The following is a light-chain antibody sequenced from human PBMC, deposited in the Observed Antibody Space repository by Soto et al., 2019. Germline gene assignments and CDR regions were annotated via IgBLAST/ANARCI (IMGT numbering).Light chain of an antibody. V-gene: IGKV3-20*01. Sequence: ENVLTQSPGTLSLSPGERATLSCRASQSVSSYLARYQQKPGQAPRLLIYDASNRATGIPARFSGSGSGTDFTLTISRLEPEDFAVYYCHQYGSSQTFGQGTKVDIK. CDR2: DAS. CDR3: HQYGSSQT. J-gene: IGKJ1*01. CDR1: QSVSSY.